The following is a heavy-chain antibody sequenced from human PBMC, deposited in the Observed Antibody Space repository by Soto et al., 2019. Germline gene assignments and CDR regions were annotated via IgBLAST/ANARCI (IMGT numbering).Heavy chain of an antibody. D-gene: IGHD2-2*01. CDR3: ARGLFNYCSSTSCFSDWFDP. Sequence: ASVKVSCKASGYTFTSYDINWVRQATGQGLEWMGWMNPNSGNTGYAQKFQGRVTMTRNTSISTAYMELSSLRSEDTAVYYCARGLFNYCSSTSCFSDWFDPWGQGTLVTVSS. J-gene: IGHJ5*02. CDR2: MNPNSGNT. CDR1: GYTFTSYD. V-gene: IGHV1-8*01.